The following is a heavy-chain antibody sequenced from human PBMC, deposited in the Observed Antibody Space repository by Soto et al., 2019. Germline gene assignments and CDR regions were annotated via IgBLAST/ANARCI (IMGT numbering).Heavy chain of an antibody. J-gene: IGHJ4*02. Sequence: GGSLRLSCAASGFTFSSYAMSWVRQAPGKGLEWVSAISGSGGSTYYADSVKGRFTISRDNSKNTLYLQMNSLRAEDTAVYYCAKDLYCSGGSCSGNFDYWGQGTLVTVSS. D-gene: IGHD2-15*01. CDR1: GFTFSSYA. V-gene: IGHV3-23*01. CDR2: ISGSGGST. CDR3: AKDLYCSGGSCSGNFDY.